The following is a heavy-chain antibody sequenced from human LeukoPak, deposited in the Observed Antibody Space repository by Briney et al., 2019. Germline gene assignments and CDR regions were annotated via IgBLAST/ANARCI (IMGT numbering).Heavy chain of an antibody. V-gene: IGHV4-59*01. Sequence: SETLSLTCTVSGGSITSSYWSWIRQSLGKGLEWIGYIHYTGSTNYNPSLKSRVTMLIDTSKNQFSLKLSSVTAADTAVYYCARGRYSAGDNWFDPWGQGTLVTVSS. J-gene: IGHJ5*02. CDR1: GGSITSSY. CDR2: IHYTGST. CDR3: ARGRYSAGDNWFDP. D-gene: IGHD3-9*01.